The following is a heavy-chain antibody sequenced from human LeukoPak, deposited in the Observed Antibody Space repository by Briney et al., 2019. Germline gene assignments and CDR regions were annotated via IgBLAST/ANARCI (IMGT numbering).Heavy chain of an antibody. Sequence: GGSLRLSCAASGFTFSSYEMNWVRQAPGKGLEWVSYISGSGSTIYYADSVQGRFTISRDNAKNSLYLQMNSLRAEDTAVYYCARDEAVMTTVLSVAFDIWGQGTMVTVSS. D-gene: IGHD4-17*01. CDR1: GFTFSSYE. CDR2: ISGSGSTI. J-gene: IGHJ3*02. V-gene: IGHV3-48*03. CDR3: ARDEAVMTTVLSVAFDI.